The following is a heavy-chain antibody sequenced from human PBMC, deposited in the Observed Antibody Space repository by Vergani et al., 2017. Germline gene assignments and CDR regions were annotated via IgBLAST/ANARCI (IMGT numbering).Heavy chain of an antibody. CDR3: AVRPRVNLVGGEIVTKRTFDY. J-gene: IGHJ4*02. CDR1: GESFSSFY. CDR2: INNDGHT. Sequence: QVQLQQWGAGVVKPSGTLSLTCAVFGESFSSFYWSWILQPPGQGLEGIGEINNDGHTNYNPSLESRVTVSRDTAKNQFSLNLMSVTAADTAMYYCAVRPRVNLVGGEIVTKRTFDYWSQGSLVTVSS. V-gene: IGHV4-34*02. D-gene: IGHD3-10*01.